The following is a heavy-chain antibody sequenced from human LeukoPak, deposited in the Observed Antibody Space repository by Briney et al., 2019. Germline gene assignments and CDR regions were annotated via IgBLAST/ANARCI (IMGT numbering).Heavy chain of an antibody. V-gene: IGHV4-39*01. CDR2: VYYSGTS. Sequence: GSLRLSCAASGFTFSSYSMNWVRQPPGKGLEWIASVYYSGTSYYNPSLQSRVTISVDTSKNQFSLKLRSVTAADTAVYYCARQDIVVVPVAYFFDSWGQGTLVPVSS. J-gene: IGHJ4*02. D-gene: IGHD2-15*01. CDR1: GFTFSSYSMN. CDR3: ARQDIVVVPVAYFFDS.